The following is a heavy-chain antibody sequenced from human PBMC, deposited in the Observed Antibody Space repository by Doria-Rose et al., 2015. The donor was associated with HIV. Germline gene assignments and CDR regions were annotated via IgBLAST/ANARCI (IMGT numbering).Heavy chain of an antibody. J-gene: IGHJ4*02. CDR1: GVSLSSPGVG. D-gene: IGHD6-13*01. CDR2: IFSDDER. CDR3: ARIKSSRWYRKYYFDF. V-gene: IGHV2-26*01. Sequence: QESGPVLVRPTETLTLTCTVSGVSLSSPGVGVSWIRQPPGKALEWLANIFSDDERSYKASLKSRLTISRGTSKSQVVLTMTDMDPVDTATYYCARIKSSRWYRKYYFDFWGQGTLVIVSA.